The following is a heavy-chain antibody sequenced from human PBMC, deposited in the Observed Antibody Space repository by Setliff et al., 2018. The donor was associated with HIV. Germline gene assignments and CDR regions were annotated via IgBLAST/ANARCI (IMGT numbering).Heavy chain of an antibody. CDR2: IYYSGST. CDR3: ARHFGWLPREIDY. V-gene: IGHV4-39*01. Sequence: SETLSLTCTVSGDSISTDYWGWIRQPPGKGLEWIGSIYYSGSTYYTPSLKSRVTISVDTSKNQFSLKLSSVTAADTAVYYCARHFGWLPREIDYWGQGTLVTVSS. D-gene: IGHD5-12*01. J-gene: IGHJ4*02. CDR1: GDSISTDY.